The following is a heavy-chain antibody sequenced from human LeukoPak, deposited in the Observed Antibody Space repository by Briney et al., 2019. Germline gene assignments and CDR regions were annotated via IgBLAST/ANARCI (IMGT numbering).Heavy chain of an antibody. CDR1: GDSVSSISAT. Sequence: SQILSLTCAISGDSVSSISATWNWIRQSPSRGLEWLGRTYYRSTWHNDYAASVKSQITINPDTSKNQFFLQLNSVTLEDTAVYYCAKSAYFREYFDYWGQGTLVTVSS. D-gene: IGHD2-8*01. CDR2: TYYRSTWHN. J-gene: IGHJ4*02. V-gene: IGHV6-1*01. CDR3: AKSAYFREYFDY.